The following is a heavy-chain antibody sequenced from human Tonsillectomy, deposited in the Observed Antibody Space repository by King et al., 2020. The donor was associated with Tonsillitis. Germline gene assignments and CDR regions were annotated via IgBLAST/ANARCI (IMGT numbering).Heavy chain of an antibody. V-gene: IGHV3-7*01. CDR3: AGDFNWNSGDY. Sequence: VQLVESGGGLVKPEGCLRLSCVVSGFTFSTHWMSWGRPAPGQGLEWVAYIKSDGSAKSNVDSVTGRLAISRDNAKNSLFLQMHRLRVEDTAVYYCAGDFNWNSGDYWGQGTLVTVSS. CDR2: IKSDGSAK. CDR1: GFTFSTHW. J-gene: IGHJ4*02. D-gene: IGHD1/OR15-1a*01.